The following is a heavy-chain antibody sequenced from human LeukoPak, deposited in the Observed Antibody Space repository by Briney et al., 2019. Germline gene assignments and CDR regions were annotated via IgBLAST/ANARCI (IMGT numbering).Heavy chain of an antibody. CDR3: AKTQGYYDA. J-gene: IGHJ5*02. Sequence: PGGSLRLSCVAPGFTFSNYAIGWVRQAPGKGLELVSGIYGSDDKTVYGDAVKGRFTISKDNSKSTLYLQMNSLRADDTAVYYCAKTQGYYDAWGQGALVTVSS. V-gene: IGHV3-23*01. CDR2: IYGSDDKT. D-gene: IGHD2-15*01. CDR1: GFTFSNYA.